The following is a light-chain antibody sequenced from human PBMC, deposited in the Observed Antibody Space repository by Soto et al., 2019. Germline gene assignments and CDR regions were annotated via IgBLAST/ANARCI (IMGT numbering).Light chain of an antibody. CDR1: QNISRW. V-gene: IGKV1-5*03. CDR3: QQYKSYPWT. J-gene: IGKJ1*01. CDR2: KAS. Sequence: DIQMTQSPSTLSASVGDRVTITCRASQNISRWLAWYQQKPGKAPKLLIYKASTLESEVPSKFSGSGYGTVLTLTITSLQTDDLSTYYCQQYKSYPWTFGQGAKVEIK.